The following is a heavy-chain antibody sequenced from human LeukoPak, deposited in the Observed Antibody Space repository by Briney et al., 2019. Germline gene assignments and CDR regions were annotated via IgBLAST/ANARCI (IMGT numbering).Heavy chain of an antibody. CDR1: GFTFSSYA. D-gene: IGHD2-2*01. Sequence: GQSLRLSCAASGFTFSSYAMNWVRQAQGRGLEWVSSIHANDGNTYYAESVKGRFTISRDNSKDTLYLQVNSLRAEDTAAYYCARSFRPCSSTSCYFSFDFWGQGIQVAVSS. J-gene: IGHJ4*02. CDR2: IHANDGNT. CDR3: ARSFRPCSSTSCYFSFDF. V-gene: IGHV3-23*01.